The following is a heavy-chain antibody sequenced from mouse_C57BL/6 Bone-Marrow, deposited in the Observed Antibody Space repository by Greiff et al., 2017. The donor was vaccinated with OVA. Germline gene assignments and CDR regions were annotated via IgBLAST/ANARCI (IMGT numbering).Heavy chain of an antibody. CDR3: AREGPYDGYFDY. D-gene: IGHD2-3*01. CDR1: GFTFSSYA. V-gene: IGHV5-4*01. CDR2: ISDGGSYT. J-gene: IGHJ2*01. Sequence: VQLKESGGGLVKPGGSLKLSCAASGFTFSSYAMSWVRQTPEKRLEWVATISDGGSYTYYPDNVKGRFTISRDNAKNNLYLQMSHLKSEDTAMYYCAREGPYDGYFDYWGQGTTLTVSS.